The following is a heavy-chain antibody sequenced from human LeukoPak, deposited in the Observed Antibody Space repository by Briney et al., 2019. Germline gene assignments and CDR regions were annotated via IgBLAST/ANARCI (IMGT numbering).Heavy chain of an antibody. CDR3: AKDMKLGGWLQFYYYYYYGMDV. D-gene: IGHD5-24*01. J-gene: IGHJ6*02. Sequence: GGSLRLSCAASGFTFDDYAMHWVRQAPGKGLEWVSLISGDGGSTYYADSVKGRFTISRDNSKNSLYLQMNSLRTEDTALYYCAKDMKLGGWLQFYYYYYYGMDVWGQGTTVTVSS. CDR1: GFTFDDYA. CDR2: ISGDGGST. V-gene: IGHV3-43*02.